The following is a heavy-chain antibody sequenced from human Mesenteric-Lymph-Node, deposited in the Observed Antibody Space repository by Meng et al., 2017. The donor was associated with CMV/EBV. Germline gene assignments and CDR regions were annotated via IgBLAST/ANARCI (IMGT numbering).Heavy chain of an antibody. CDR1: GDSVSSGSYY. Sequence: GSLRLSCSVSGDSVSSGSYYWSWIRQPPGKGLEWIGYIYYSGTTNYNPSLKSRVTISIDTSRNQFSVKLSSVTAADTAVYYCARAYGYGYYYYYGMDVWGQGTTVTVSS. V-gene: IGHV4-61*01. J-gene: IGHJ6*02. CDR2: IYYSGTT. CDR3: ARAYGYGYYYYYGMDV. D-gene: IGHD5-18*01.